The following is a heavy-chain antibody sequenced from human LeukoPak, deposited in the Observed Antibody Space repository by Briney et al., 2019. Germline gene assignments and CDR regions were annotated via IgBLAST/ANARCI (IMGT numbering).Heavy chain of an antibody. V-gene: IGHV3-30-3*01. Sequence: GRSLRLSCAASGFTFSSYAMHWVRQAPGKGRVWVAVISYDGSNKYYADSVKGRFTISRDNSKNTLYLQMNSLRAEDTAVYYCAREGDDIVVVPAAILSFNYWGQGTLVTVSS. D-gene: IGHD2-2*01. CDR1: GFTFSSYA. CDR3: AREGDDIVVVPAAILSFNY. CDR2: ISYDGSNK. J-gene: IGHJ4*02.